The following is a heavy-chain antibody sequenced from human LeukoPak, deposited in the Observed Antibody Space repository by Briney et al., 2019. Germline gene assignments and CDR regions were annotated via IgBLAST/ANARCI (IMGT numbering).Heavy chain of an antibody. CDR1: GYSISSAYY. J-gene: IGHJ5*02. Sequence: SETLSLTFTVSGYSISSAYYWGWIRQPPGKGLEWIGNIFHSGSTYYNASLKSRVAISLNTSKNQFSLKLSSVTAADTAVYYCARLIPPGWFDPWGQGTLVTVSS. V-gene: IGHV4-38-2*02. CDR3: ARLIPPGWFDP. CDR2: IFHSGST. D-gene: IGHD2-21*01.